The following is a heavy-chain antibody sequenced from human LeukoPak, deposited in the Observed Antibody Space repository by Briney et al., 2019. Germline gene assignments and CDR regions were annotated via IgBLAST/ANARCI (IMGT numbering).Heavy chain of an antibody. V-gene: IGHV3-7*05. Sequence: GGSLRLSCAASGFKFSSYWMSWVRQAPGKGLEWVANIKQDGSEEYYLDSVKGRFTISRDNARSSLYLQLNSLRAEDTAVYYCARDDYPFEYWGQGTLVTVSS. CDR2: IKQDGSEE. CDR1: GFKFSSYW. J-gene: IGHJ4*02. CDR3: ARDDYPFEY. D-gene: IGHD4-11*01.